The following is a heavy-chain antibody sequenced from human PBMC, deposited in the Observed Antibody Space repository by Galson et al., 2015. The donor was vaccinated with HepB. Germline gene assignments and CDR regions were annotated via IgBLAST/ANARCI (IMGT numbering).Heavy chain of an antibody. V-gene: IGHV3-30*02. J-gene: IGHJ4*02. CDR2: IRYDGSNK. CDR3: AKDPALHWTVGTQLDY. D-gene: IGHD4-23*01. CDR1: GFTFSSYG. Sequence: SLRLSCAASGFTFSSYGMHWVRQAPGKGLEWVAFIRYDGSNKYYADSVKGRFTISRDNSKNTLYLQMNSLRAEDTAVYYCAKDPALHWTVGTQLDYWGQGTLVTVSS.